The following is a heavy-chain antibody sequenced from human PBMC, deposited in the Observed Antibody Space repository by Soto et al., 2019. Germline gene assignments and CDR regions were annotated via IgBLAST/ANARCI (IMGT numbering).Heavy chain of an antibody. D-gene: IGHD2-15*01. Sequence: GGSLRLSCAASGFTFSSYWMSWVRQAPGKGLEWVANIKQDGSEKYYVDSVKGRFTISRDNAKNSLYLQMNSLRAEETAVYYCARDVMDIVVVVAAPGRSSPPAYYYYYYMDVWGKGTTVTVSS. CDR3: ARDVMDIVVVVAAPGRSSPPAYYYYYYMDV. J-gene: IGHJ6*03. V-gene: IGHV3-7*01. CDR2: IKQDGSEK. CDR1: GFTFSSYW.